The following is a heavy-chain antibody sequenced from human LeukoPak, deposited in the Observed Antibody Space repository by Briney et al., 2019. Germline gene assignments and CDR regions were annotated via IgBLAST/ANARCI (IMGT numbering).Heavy chain of an antibody. CDR2: ISSSSSTK. J-gene: IGHJ4*02. D-gene: IGHD4-17*01. Sequence: GGSLRLSCAASGFTFSTYCMNWVRQAPQKGLEWVSYISSSSSTKYYADSVKGRFTISRDNAKNSLYLQMNSLRAEDTAVYYCARDRDYGDAPFDYWGQGTLVTVSS. CDR3: ARDRDYGDAPFDY. V-gene: IGHV3-48*04. CDR1: GFTFSTYC.